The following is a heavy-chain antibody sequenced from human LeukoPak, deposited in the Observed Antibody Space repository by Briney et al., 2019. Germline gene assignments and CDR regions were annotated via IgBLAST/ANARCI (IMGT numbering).Heavy chain of an antibody. V-gene: IGHV3-21*05. CDR1: ASGVAFTSHS. CDR3: AREYNSRATFDY. J-gene: IGHJ4*02. CDR2: IHSSGDYI. D-gene: IGHD1-20*01. Sequence: PGGSLRLSCAASASGVAFTSHSMNWVRQAPGEGLEWISYIHSSGDYIFYADSVKGRFTVSRDNARNSLYLQMNSLRAEDTAIYYCAREYNSRATFDYWGQGTLVTVSS.